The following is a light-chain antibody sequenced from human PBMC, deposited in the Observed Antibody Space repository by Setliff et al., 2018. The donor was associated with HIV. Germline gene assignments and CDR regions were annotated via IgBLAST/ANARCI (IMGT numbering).Light chain of an antibody. Sequence: SPGSLSLSPGESATLSCRASQNVSKSHLAWLQQKPGLAPRLLIYDASTRATDIPDRFSGGGSGTDFTLNITRLELEDFAVYYCQQDGGSPVTFGQGTRLEIK. V-gene: IGKV3D-20*01. CDR2: DAS. CDR1: QNVSKSH. J-gene: IGKJ5*01. CDR3: QQDGGSPVT.